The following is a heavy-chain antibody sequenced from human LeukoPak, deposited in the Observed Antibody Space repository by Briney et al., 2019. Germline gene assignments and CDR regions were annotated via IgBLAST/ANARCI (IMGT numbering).Heavy chain of an antibody. V-gene: IGHV3-74*01. CDR3: AKATAYYDSLFDY. CDR2: INIDGSTT. Sequence: GGSLRLSCAASGFSFSSYWMHWVRQAPGKGLVWVSRINIDGSTTTYADSVKGRFTISRDNAKNTLYLQMNSLRAEDTAVYYCAKATAYYDSLFDYWGQGNLVTVSS. D-gene: IGHD3-3*01. CDR1: GFSFSSYW. J-gene: IGHJ4*02.